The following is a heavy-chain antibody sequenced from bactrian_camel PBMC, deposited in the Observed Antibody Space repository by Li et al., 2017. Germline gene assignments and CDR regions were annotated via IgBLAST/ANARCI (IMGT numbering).Heavy chain of an antibody. CDR3: ATDLYGGGWYVRYFNY. CDR1: GFTFADSW. J-gene: IGHJ4*01. D-gene: IGHD6*01. V-gene: IGHV3S1*01. Sequence: HVQLVESGGGTVQPGGPLKLSCAASGFTFADSWMYWVRQAPGKGLEWVAAVSSDGDRRYYSPSVKGRFTISRDNAKNTLYLQMNSLKTEDTAVYYCATDLYGGGWYVRYFNYWGQGTQVTVS. CDR2: VSSDGDRR.